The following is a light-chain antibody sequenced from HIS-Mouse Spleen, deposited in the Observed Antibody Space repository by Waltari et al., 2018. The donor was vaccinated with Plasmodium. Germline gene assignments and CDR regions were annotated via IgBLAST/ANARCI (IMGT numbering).Light chain of an antibody. V-gene: IGLV3-19*01. Sequence: SSELTQDPAVSVALGPKVRIECQGDSLRSYYASWYQQKPGQAPVLVIYGKNNRPSGIPDRFSGSSSGNTASLTITGAQAEDEADYYCNSRDSSGNHWVFGGGTKLTVL. J-gene: IGLJ3*02. CDR2: GKN. CDR1: SLRSYY. CDR3: NSRDSSGNHWV.